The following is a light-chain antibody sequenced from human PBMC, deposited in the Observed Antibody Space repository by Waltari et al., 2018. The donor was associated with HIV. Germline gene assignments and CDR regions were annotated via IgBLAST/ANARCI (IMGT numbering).Light chain of an antibody. V-gene: IGKV3-20*01. Sequence: EIVLTQSPGTLSLSPGDRATLSCRASQSVRSTYLAWYQQKPGQAPRLLIHGASSRATGIPDRFSGSGSGTDFTLTISRLEPEDFAVYYCQQYGSSPQTFGQGTKVEIK. CDR2: GAS. CDR1: QSVRSTY. CDR3: QQYGSSPQT. J-gene: IGKJ1*01.